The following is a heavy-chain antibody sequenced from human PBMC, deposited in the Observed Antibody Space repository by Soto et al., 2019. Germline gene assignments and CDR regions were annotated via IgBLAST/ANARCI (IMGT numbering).Heavy chain of an antibody. Sequence: ASVKVSCKASGYTFTSYEINWVRQATGQGLEWMGWMNPNTSNTGYAQKFQGRVTMTRNTSISTAYMELSSLRSEDTAVYYCETGTKESDYWGQGTLVTVSS. CDR1: GYTFTSYE. V-gene: IGHV1-8*01. J-gene: IGHJ4*02. D-gene: IGHD1-7*01. CDR2: MNPNTSNT. CDR3: ETGTKESDY.